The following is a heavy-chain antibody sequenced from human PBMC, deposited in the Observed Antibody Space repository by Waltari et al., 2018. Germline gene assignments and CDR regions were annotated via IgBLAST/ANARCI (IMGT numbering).Heavy chain of an antibody. V-gene: IGHV1-2*02. CDR1: GGTFSSYA. Sequence: QVQLVQAGAEVKKPGSSVQVSCKASGGTFSSYAISWVRQAPGQGLELMGWINPNTGGTKYAQKDQGRVTSTRETSISTAYMERSSLGSDDMAVFYCARQAARNFDYWGQGTMVTVSS. D-gene: IGHD3-9*01. CDR2: INPNTGGT. J-gene: IGHJ3*01. CDR3: ARQAARNFDY.